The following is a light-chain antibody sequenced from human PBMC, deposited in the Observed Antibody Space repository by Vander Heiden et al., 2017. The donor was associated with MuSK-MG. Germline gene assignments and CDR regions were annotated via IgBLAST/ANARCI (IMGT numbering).Light chain of an antibody. J-gene: IGKJ1*01. CDR3: QDYGSSTRT. Sequence: ETVLTQSPGTPSSSAGDRATLTCRASQTVSYNFLAWYQQKPGQPPKLLIYAASRRSTGIPDRFSGRGSGTDFTLTISRLEPEDFAVYYCQDYGSSTRTFGQGTKVEIK. CDR2: AAS. CDR1: QTVSYNF. V-gene: IGKV3-20*01.